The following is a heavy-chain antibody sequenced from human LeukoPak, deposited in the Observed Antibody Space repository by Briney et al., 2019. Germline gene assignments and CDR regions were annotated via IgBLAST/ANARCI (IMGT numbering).Heavy chain of an antibody. CDR1: GGSFSGYY. D-gene: IGHD3-3*01. V-gene: IGHV4-34*01. CDR2: INHSGST. J-gene: IGHJ3*02. CDR3: ARLRFLEWLLYRGAFDI. Sequence: SETLSLTCAVYGGSFSGYYWSWIRQPPGKGLEWIGEINHSGSTNYNPSLKSRVTISVDTSKNQFSLKLSSVTAADTAVYYCARLRFLEWLLYRGAFDIWGQGTMVTVSS.